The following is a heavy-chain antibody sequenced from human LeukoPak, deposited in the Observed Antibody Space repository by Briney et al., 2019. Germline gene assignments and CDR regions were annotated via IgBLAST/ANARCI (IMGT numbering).Heavy chain of an antibody. CDR2: ISGSGGST. Sequence: GGSLRLSCAASGFTFSSYAMSWVRQAPGKGLEWVSAISGSGGSTYYADSVKGRFTISRDNSKNTLYLQMNSLRAEDTAVYYCAKGPCGGYDFWSDFDYWGQGTLVTVSS. V-gene: IGHV3-23*01. D-gene: IGHD3-3*01. J-gene: IGHJ4*02. CDR1: GFTFSSYA. CDR3: AKGPCGGYDFWSDFDY.